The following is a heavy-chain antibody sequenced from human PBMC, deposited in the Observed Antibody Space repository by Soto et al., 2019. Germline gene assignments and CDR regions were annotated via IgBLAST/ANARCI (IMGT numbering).Heavy chain of an antibody. V-gene: IGHV4-61*08. CDR2: IYFSGST. CDR1: GGSVSSGDYY. D-gene: IGHD6-13*01. Sequence: SETLSLTCTVSGGSVSSGDYYWSWIRQPPGKGLEWIGYIYFSGSTNYNPALKSRVTISVDTSKNQFSLKLSSVTAADTAVYYCAREVSSSWFYFDYWGQGTLVTASS. CDR3: AREVSSSWFYFDY. J-gene: IGHJ4*02.